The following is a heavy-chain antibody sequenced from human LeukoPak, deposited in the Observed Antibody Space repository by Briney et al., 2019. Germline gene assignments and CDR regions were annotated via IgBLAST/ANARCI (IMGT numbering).Heavy chain of an antibody. V-gene: IGHV1-18*01. J-gene: IGHJ5*02. Sequence: SVKVSCTASGYTFTSYGISWVRQPPGQGLEWMGWISAYNGNTNYAQKLQGRVTMTTDTSTSTAYMELRSLRSDDTAVYYCARDGRRGNWFDPWGQGTLVTVSS. CDR2: ISAYNGNT. CDR3: ARDGRRGNWFDP. CDR1: GYTFTSYG. D-gene: IGHD3-10*01.